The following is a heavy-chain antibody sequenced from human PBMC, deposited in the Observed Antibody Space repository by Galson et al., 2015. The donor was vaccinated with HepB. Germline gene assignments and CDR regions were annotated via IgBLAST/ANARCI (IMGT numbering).Heavy chain of an antibody. Sequence: SLRLSCAASGFTFSSYAMHWVRQAPGKGLEYVSAISSNGGSTYYADSVKGRFTISRDNSKNTLYLQMSSLRAEDTAVYYCVKEVADSSGWPSFDYWGQGTLVTVSS. V-gene: IGHV3-64D*06. D-gene: IGHD6-19*01. CDR1: GFTFSSYA. CDR2: ISSNGGST. CDR3: VKEVADSSGWPSFDY. J-gene: IGHJ4*02.